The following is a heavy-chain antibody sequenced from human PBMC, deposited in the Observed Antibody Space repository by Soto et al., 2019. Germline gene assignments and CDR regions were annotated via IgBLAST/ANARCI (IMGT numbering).Heavy chain of an antibody. CDR1: GFTFSSFA. D-gene: IGHD1-1*01. CDR3: VFNLFPKGGQFDS. J-gene: IGHJ5*01. V-gene: IGHV3-23*01. Sequence: PGGSLRLSCTASGFTFSSFAMSWVRQAPGKGLEWVSAISGSGGNTYYADSVKGRFTISRDNSKSTLYLQLSSLRAEDTAVYYCVFNLFPKGGQFDSRAQRALVTVSS. CDR2: ISGSGGNT.